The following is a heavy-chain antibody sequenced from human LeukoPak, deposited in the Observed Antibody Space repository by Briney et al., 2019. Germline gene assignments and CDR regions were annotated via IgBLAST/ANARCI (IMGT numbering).Heavy chain of an antibody. CDR3: AKGRPGAFDI. CDR1: GFTFDDYG. Sequence: GGSLRLSCAASGFTFDDYGMSWVRQAPGKGLEWVSGINWNGGSTGYADSVKGRFTISRDNSKNTLYLQMNSLRAEDTAVYYCAKGRPGAFDIWGQGTMVTVSS. J-gene: IGHJ3*02. CDR2: INWNGGST. V-gene: IGHV3-20*04.